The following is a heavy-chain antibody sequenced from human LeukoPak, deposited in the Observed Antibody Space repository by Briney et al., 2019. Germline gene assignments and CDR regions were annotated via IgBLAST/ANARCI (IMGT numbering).Heavy chain of an antibody. V-gene: IGHV4-39*01. CDR3: ARQEGGYCSGGSCLYYYGMDV. J-gene: IGHJ6*02. CDR1: GGSISSSSYY. CDR2: IYYSGST. D-gene: IGHD2-15*01. Sequence: SETLSLTCTVSGGSISSSSYYWGWIRQPPGKGLEWIGSIYYSGSTYYNPSLKSRVTISVDTSKNQFSLKLSSVTAADTAVYYCARQEGGYCSGGSCLYYYGMDVWGQGTTATVSS.